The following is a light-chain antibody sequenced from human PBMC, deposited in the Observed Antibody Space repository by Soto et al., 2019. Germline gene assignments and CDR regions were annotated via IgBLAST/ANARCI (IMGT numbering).Light chain of an antibody. CDR3: QQYGSSPWT. CDR1: QSVTSSY. V-gene: IGKV3-20*01. CDR2: GAS. Sequence: EIVLTQSPGTLSLSPGDRATLSCRASQSVTSSYLAWYQQKPGQAPSLLIYGASSRATAIPDRFSGSGSGTDFTLTISRLEPEDFAVYYCQQYGSSPWTFGQGTKVEIK. J-gene: IGKJ1*01.